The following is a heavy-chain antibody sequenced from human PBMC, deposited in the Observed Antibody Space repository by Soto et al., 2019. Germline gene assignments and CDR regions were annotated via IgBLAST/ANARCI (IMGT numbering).Heavy chain of an antibody. D-gene: IGHD3-10*01. CDR3: ARGPSGLSYYFDY. CDR2: INHSGST. V-gene: IGHV4-34*01. CDR1: GGSFSGYY. J-gene: IGHJ4*02. Sequence: QVQLQQWGAGLLKPSETLSLTCAVYGGSFSGYYWSWIRQPPGKGLEWIGEINHSGSTNYNPSLKSRVTISVDTSKNQFSLKLSSVTAADTAVYYCARGPSGLSYYFDYWGQGTLVTVSS.